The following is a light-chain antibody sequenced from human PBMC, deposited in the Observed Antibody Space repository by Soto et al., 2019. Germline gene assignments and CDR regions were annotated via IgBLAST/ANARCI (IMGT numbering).Light chain of an antibody. Sequence: QSALTQPPSASGSPGQSVTISCTGTSSDVGGYNYVSWYQQHPDKAPKLIIYEVSKRPSGVPDRFSGSKSGNTASLTVSGLQAEDEADYYCSSYGGYNNVIFGGGTKVTVL. J-gene: IGLJ2*01. V-gene: IGLV2-8*01. CDR3: SSYGGYNNVI. CDR1: SSDVGGYNY. CDR2: EVS.